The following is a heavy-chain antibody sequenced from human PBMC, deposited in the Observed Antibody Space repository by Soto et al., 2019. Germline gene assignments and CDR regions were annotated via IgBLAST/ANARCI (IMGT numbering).Heavy chain of an antibody. CDR1: GFTFSNYW. CDR3: VRTSLVVAVATREDF. D-gene: IGHD2-15*01. CDR2: IDSDGSRI. J-gene: IGHJ4*02. Sequence: VPLVESGGGLVQPGESLRLSCAASGFTFSNYWMHWVRQAPGKGLVWVSRIDSDGSRITYADFVKGRFTISRDNAKNTVYLHMNSLTAEDTAVYYCVRTSLVVAVATREDFWGQGTLVTVSS. V-gene: IGHV3-74*01.